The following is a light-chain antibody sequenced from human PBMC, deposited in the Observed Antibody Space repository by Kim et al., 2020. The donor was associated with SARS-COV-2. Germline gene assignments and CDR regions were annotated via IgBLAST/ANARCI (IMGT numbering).Light chain of an antibody. CDR2: KDS. V-gene: IGLV3-25*03. J-gene: IGLJ3*02. Sequence: PGQTAMITCSGDALPKQYAYWYQQKPGQAPVLVIYKDSERPSGIPERFSGSSSGTTVTLTISGVQAEDEADYYCQSADSSGTHWVFGGGTQLTVL. CDR3: QSADSSGTHWV. CDR1: ALPKQY.